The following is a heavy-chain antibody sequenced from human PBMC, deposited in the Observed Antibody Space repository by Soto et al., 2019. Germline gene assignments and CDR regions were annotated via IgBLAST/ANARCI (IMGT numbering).Heavy chain of an antibody. CDR2: ISPGGSDT. J-gene: IGHJ6*02. CDR3: ARTSASDYYYYGMDV. V-gene: IGHV5-51*01. Sequence: PGESLKISCKGSGYGFTTYWIGWVRQMPGKGLEWMGIISPGGSDTRYSPSFQGQVTISADKSISTAYLQWSSLKASDTAMYYCARTSASDYYYYGMDVWGQGTTVTVSS. CDR1: GYGFTTYW.